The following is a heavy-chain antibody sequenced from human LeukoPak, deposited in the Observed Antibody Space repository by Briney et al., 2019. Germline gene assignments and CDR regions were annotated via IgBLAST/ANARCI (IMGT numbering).Heavy chain of an antibody. J-gene: IGHJ2*01. Sequence: ASVTVSCKPSGYAFTGYYMHWVRQAPGQGLEWMGWISAYNGNTNYAQKLQGRVTMTTDTSTSTAYMELRSLRSDDTAVYYCARGITMMGPGSWYFDLWGRGTLVTVSS. D-gene: IGHD3-22*01. CDR3: ARGITMMGPGSWYFDL. CDR1: GYAFTGYY. V-gene: IGHV1-18*04. CDR2: ISAYNGNT.